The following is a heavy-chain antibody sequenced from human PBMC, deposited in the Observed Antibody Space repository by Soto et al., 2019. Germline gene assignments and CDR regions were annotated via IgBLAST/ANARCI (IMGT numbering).Heavy chain of an antibody. Sequence: QVQLQESGPGLVRPSQTLSLTCTVSRGSVTSGGYYWSWIRHCPGKGLEWIGYIYSSGDTNYNPSLNSRVAMSVHTSTTQFSLQLSNVTVADTDIYYCTRAWGPPGTHGYDSWGQGIRVTVSS. V-gene: IGHV4-31*03. D-gene: IGHD3-16*01. CDR2: IYSSGDT. J-gene: IGHJ5*01. CDR3: TRAWGPPGTHGYDS. CDR1: RGSVTSGGYY.